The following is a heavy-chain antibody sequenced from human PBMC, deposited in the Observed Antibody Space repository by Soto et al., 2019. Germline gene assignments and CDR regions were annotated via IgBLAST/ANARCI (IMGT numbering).Heavy chain of an antibody. Sequence: GGSLRLSCAASGFTFSSYGMHWVRQAPGKGLEWVAVISYDGSNKYYPDSVKGRFTISRDNSKNTLYLQMNSLRAEDTAVYYCAKTIYTIGSRPNYYYHCGMDVWGQGTTVTVSS. CDR1: GFTFSSYG. D-gene: IGHD2-8*01. V-gene: IGHV3-30*18. CDR3: AKTIYTIGSRPNYYYHCGMDV. CDR2: ISYDGSNK. J-gene: IGHJ6*02.